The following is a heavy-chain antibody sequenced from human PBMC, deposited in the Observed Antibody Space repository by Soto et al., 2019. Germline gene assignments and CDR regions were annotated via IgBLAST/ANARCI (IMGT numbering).Heavy chain of an antibody. CDR1: AGSTSRSRYY. CDR2: IYYSGST. Sequence: SETLSHTCTVPAGSTSRSRYYWGLTRQPPGKGLEWIGSIYYSGSTYYNPSLKSRVTISVDTSKNQFSLKLSSVTAADTAVYYCAGFDYSNYPTTYYYGMDVWGQGTTVT. CDR3: AGFDYSNYPTTYYYGMDV. V-gene: IGHV4-39*01. J-gene: IGHJ6*02. D-gene: IGHD4-4*01.